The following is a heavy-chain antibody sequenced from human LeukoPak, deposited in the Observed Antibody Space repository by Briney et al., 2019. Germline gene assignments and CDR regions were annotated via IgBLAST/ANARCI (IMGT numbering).Heavy chain of an antibody. Sequence: VSVKVSCKASGYTFTSYDINWVRQATGQGLEWMGWMKPNSGNTGYAQKFQGRVAITRNTSISTAYMELSSLRSEDTAVYYCARARRITIPYSSSWYGHNNWFDPWGQGTLVTVSS. CDR3: ARARRITIPYSSSWYGHNNWFDP. V-gene: IGHV1-8*03. CDR1: GYTFTSYD. J-gene: IGHJ5*02. CDR2: MKPNSGNT. D-gene: IGHD6-13*01.